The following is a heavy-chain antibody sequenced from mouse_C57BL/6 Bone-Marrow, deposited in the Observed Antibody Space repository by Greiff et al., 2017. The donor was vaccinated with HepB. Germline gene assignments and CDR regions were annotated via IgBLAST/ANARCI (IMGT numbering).Heavy chain of an antibody. Sequence: EVQRVESGPGLVKPSQSLSLTCSVTGYSITSGYYWNWIRQFPGNKLEWMGYISYDGSNNYNPSLKNRISITRDTSKNQFFLKLNSVTTEDTATYYCAREGAYYSNLRVFDYWGQGTTLTVSS. CDR3: AREGAYYSNLRVFDY. V-gene: IGHV3-6*01. CDR1: GYSITSGYY. D-gene: IGHD2-5*01. CDR2: ISYDGSN. J-gene: IGHJ2*01.